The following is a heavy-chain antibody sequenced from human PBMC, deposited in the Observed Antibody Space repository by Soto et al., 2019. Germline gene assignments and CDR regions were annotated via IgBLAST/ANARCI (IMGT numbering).Heavy chain of an antibody. J-gene: IGHJ4*02. D-gene: IGHD3-3*01. CDR3: AKSVLGYYDCWSGYYTQADLDY. CDR1: VDSVSSVGFD. Sequence: PSETLSLTCTVSVDSVSSVGFDWAWLRRPPGKGLEWIGYIYNGGSTYYRPSLESRMHMSLDATRNHYSLRLTSVTAADTAVFYCAKSVLGYYDCWSGYYTQADLDYWGQGTLVSVS. V-gene: IGHV4-30-4*01. CDR2: IYNGGST.